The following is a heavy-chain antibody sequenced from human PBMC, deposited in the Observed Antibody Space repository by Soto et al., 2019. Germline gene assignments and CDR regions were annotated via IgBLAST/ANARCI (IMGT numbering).Heavy chain of an antibody. J-gene: IGHJ5*02. V-gene: IGHV1-18*01. CDR2: ISAYNGNT. CDR3: ARDVSLFGVVIQRGFDP. Sequence: QVQLVQSGAEVKKPGASVKVSCKASGYTFTSYGISWVRQAPGQGLEWMGWISAYNGNTNYAQKLQGRVTMTTDTSTSTAYMELRSLRSDDTAVYYCARDVSLFGVVIQRGFDPWGQGTLVTVSS. CDR1: GYTFTSYG. D-gene: IGHD3-3*02.